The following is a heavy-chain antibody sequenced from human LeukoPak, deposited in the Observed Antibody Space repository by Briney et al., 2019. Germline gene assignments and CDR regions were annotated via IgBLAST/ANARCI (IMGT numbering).Heavy chain of an antibody. CDR2: IKQDGSEK. J-gene: IGHJ5*02. CDR1: GFTFSSYW. CDR3: ARDQNIVVVVAADTYNWFDP. Sequence: GGSLRLSCAASGFTFSSYWMSWVRQAPGKGLEWVANIKQDGSEKYYVDSMKGRFTISRDNAKNSLYLQMNSLRAEDTAVYYCARDQNIVVVVAADTYNWFDPWGQGTLVTVSS. D-gene: IGHD2-15*01. V-gene: IGHV3-7*04.